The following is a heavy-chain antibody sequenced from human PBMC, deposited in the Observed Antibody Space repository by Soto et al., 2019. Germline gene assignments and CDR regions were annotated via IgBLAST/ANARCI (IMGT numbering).Heavy chain of an antibody. CDR3: ARSDDYVAFDY. V-gene: IGHV4-30-4*01. Sequence: QVQLQELGPGLVKPSQTLSLTCTVSGGSISSGDYKWSWIRQPPGKGLEWIGYIYYSGYTYNNPSLKSRVATSVDTSKNQFSLKLSSVTAADTAVYYCARSDDYVAFDYWGQGTLVTVSS. CDR1: GGSISSGDYK. D-gene: IGHD4-17*01. CDR2: IYYSGYT. J-gene: IGHJ4*02.